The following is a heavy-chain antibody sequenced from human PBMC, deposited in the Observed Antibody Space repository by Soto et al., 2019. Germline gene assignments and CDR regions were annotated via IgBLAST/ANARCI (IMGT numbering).Heavy chain of an antibody. CDR3: AGYYSSGNWYFDY. CDR1: GFSFSAYS. V-gene: IGHV3-48*02. CDR2: TSTSSTTK. J-gene: IGHJ4*02. Sequence: GGSLRLSCAASGFSFSAYSMNWVRQAPGKGLEWIAYTSTSSTTKYYADSVRGRFSISRDNANDLLYLDMDKLRDEDTGIYYCAGYYSSGNWYFDYWGLGNPVTVSS. D-gene: IGHD3-10*01.